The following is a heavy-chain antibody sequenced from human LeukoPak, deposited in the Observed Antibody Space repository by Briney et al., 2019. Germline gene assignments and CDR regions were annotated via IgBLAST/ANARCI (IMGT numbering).Heavy chain of an antibody. D-gene: IGHD4-17*01. J-gene: IGHJ4*02. V-gene: IGHV4-30-4*01. Sequence: SETLSLTCTVPGGSISSGDYYWSWIRQPPGKGLEWIGYIYYSGSTDYNPSLKSRVTISVDTSKDQFSLKLSSVTAADTAVYYCASTIDGDYAYWGQGTLVTVSS. CDR3: ASTIDGDYAY. CDR2: IYYSGST. CDR1: GGSISSGDYY.